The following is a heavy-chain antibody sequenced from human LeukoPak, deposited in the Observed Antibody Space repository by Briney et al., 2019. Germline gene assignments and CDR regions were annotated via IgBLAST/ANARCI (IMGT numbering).Heavy chain of an antibody. D-gene: IGHD6-13*01. CDR1: GFTFSNYA. CDR3: ARGYSSSWLGYFDY. CDR2: VSSDGSIK. V-gene: IGHV3-30*04. Sequence: GGSLRLCCAASGFTFSNYAMHWVRQAPGKGLEWVAVVSSDGSIKYNADSVKGRFTISRDTSKNTVYLQMNSLGAEDTAFYYCARGYSSSWLGYFDYWGQGTLVTVSS. J-gene: IGHJ4*02.